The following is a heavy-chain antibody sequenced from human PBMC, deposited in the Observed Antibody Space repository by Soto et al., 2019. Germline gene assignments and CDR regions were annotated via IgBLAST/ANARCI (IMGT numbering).Heavy chain of an antibody. CDR1: GGSISSGGYY. D-gene: IGHD1-7*01. Sequence: SETLSLTCTVSGGSISSGGYYWSWIRQHPGKGLEWIGYIYYSGSTYYNPSLKSRVTISVDTSKNQFSLKLSSVTAADTAVYYCATFLRNYGGYNWFDPWGQGTPVTVSS. J-gene: IGHJ5*02. V-gene: IGHV4-31*03. CDR3: ATFLRNYGGYNWFDP. CDR2: IYYSGST.